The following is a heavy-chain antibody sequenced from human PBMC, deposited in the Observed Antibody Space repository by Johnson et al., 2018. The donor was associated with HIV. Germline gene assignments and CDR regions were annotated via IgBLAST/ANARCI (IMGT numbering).Heavy chain of an antibody. CDR2: ISWNSGTI. Sequence: VQLVESGGGVVQPGGSLRLSCAASGFTFSSYGMHWVRQAPGKGLEWVSGISWNSGTIAYADSVQGRFTISRDNAKNSLYLQMNSLRPEDTALYYCAKDINLEDAFDIWGQGTMVTVSS. V-gene: IGHV3-9*01. CDR3: AKDINLEDAFDI. J-gene: IGHJ3*02. CDR1: GFTFSSYG.